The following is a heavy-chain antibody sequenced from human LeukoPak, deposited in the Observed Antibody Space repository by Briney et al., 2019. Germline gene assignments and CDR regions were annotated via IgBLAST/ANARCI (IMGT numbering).Heavy chain of an antibody. CDR1: GFTFSRYR. D-gene: IGHD3-22*01. V-gene: IGHV3-21*01. CDR3: ARGAPYTYDSSGYYETDY. Sequence: GGSLRLSCAASGFTFSRYRINWVRQAPGKGLEWVASISTSSSYTYYADSVKCRFTSTRDNAKNSLYLQMNSLRAEDTAVYYCARGAPYTYDSSGYYETDYWGQGTLVTVSS. CDR2: ISTSSSYT. J-gene: IGHJ4*02.